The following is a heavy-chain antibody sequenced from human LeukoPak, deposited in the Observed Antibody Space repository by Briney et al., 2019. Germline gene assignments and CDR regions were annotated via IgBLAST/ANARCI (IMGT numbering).Heavy chain of an antibody. J-gene: IGHJ4*02. CDR3: ARDLRGFDY. CDR1: GGSIRGYY. CDR2: IYSSGST. Sequence: SETLSLTCNVSGGSIRGYYWSWIRQPPGKGLEWIGYIYSSGSTNYNPSLKSRVTISVDTSKNQFSLKLSSVTAADTAVYYCARDLRGFDYWGQGTLVTVSS. V-gene: IGHV4-59*12.